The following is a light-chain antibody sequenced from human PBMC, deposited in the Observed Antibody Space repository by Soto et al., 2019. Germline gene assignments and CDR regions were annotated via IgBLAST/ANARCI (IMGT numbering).Light chain of an antibody. Sequence: IQMTQSPSSLSASVGDRVTITCQASRDISNYLHWFQQKPGKVPKLLIYDESNVETGVPSRFSGRGSGAVFTLTISSLQPEDVATYYCLQYDDFPLTFGGGAKVAIK. CDR3: LQYDDFPLT. V-gene: IGKV1-33*01. J-gene: IGKJ4*01. CDR1: RDISNY. CDR2: DES.